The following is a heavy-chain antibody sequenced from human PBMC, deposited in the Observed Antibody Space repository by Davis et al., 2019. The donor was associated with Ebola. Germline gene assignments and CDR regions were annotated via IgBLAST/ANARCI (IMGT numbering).Heavy chain of an antibody. J-gene: IGHJ4*02. CDR3: ARDDAAGGLGYFDY. CDR1: GGSISSYF. CDR2: ISYTGRT. D-gene: IGHD6-13*01. Sequence: SETLSLTCTVSGGSISSYFWGWIRQPPGKELEWIGYISYTGRTNYNPSLKSRVTISTDTSKNQFSLKLTSVTAADTAEYYCARDDAAGGLGYFDYWSQGTLVTVSS. V-gene: IGHV4-59*01.